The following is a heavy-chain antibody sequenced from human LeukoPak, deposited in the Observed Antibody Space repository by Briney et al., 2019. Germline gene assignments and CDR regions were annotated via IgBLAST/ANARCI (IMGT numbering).Heavy chain of an antibody. CDR2: ISYDGSNK. V-gene: IGHV3-30*18. CDR1: GFTFSSYS. CDR3: AKGFYDSGP. D-gene: IGHD3-22*01. Sequence: GGSLRLSCAASGFTFSSYSMNWVRQAPGKGLEWVAVISYDGSNKYYADSVKGRFTISRDNSKNTVYLQMNSLRVEDTAVYYCAKGFYDSGPWGQGTLVTVSS. J-gene: IGHJ5*02.